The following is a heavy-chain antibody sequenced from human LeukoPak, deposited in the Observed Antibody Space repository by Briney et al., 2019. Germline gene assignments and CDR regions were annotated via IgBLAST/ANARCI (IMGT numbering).Heavy chain of an antibody. V-gene: IGHV5-51*01. CDR2: IYLSDSDA. D-gene: IGHD6-13*01. CDR1: GYRFTSYW. CDR3: ARLLTYSSSWYGDY. Sequence: GESLKISCKGSGYRFTSYWIGWVRQMPGKGLEWMGIIYLSDSDARYSPSFQGQVTISADKSISTAYLQWSSLKASDTAMYYCARLLTYSSSWYGDYWGQGTLVTVSS. J-gene: IGHJ4*02.